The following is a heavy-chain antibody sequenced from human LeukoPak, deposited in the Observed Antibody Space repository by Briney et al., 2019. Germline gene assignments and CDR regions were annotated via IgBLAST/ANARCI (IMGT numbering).Heavy chain of an antibody. D-gene: IGHD6-13*01. CDR3: ARDRAASYYYGMDV. V-gene: IGHV4-31*03. J-gene: IGHJ6*02. CDR2: ISGSGST. CDR1: GDSISRGGDY. Sequence: SQTLSLTCSVSGDSISRGGDYWTWIRQHPEKGLEWIGYISGSGSTYYSPSLKSRVTISVDTSKNQFSLKLSSVTAADTAVYYCARDRAASYYYGMDVWGQGTTVTVSS.